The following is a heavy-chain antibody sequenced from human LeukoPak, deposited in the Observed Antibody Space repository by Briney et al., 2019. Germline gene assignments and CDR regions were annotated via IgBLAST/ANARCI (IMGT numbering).Heavy chain of an antibody. CDR3: AKTGDYYDSSGYYYYYYMDV. V-gene: IGHV3-23*01. Sequence: GGTLRLSCAASGFTFSSYATRWGCQTPGKRVERGSGISGRGGRTYYADSLKGRFTISRDNSKNTLYLQMNSLRAEDTAVYYCAKTGDYYDSSGYYYYYYMDVWGKGTTVTVSS. J-gene: IGHJ6*03. CDR1: GFTFSSYA. D-gene: IGHD3-22*01. CDR2: ISGRGGRT.